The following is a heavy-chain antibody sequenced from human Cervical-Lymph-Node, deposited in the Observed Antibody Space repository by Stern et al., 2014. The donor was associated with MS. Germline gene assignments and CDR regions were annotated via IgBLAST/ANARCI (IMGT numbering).Heavy chain of an antibody. Sequence: MQLVQSGAEVKKPGESLKISCKGSGYSFTANWIAWVRQMPGKGLAWMWIIYPGDSDPRYSPSFQGQFTISADKSISTAYLQWSSLKASDTAMYYCARDYGDYAFDYWGQGTLVTVSS. V-gene: IGHV5-51*01. D-gene: IGHD4-17*01. CDR1: GYSFTANW. CDR3: ARDYGDYAFDY. CDR2: IYPGDSDP. J-gene: IGHJ4*02.